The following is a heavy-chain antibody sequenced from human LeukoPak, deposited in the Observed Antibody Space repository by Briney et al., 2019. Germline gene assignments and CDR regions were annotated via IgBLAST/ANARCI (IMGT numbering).Heavy chain of an antibody. CDR1: GGSVSSGSYY. V-gene: IGHV4-61*01. CDR3: ARELRSIAARDYFDY. J-gene: IGHJ4*02. CDR2: IYYSGST. D-gene: IGHD6-6*01. Sequence: SETLSLTCTVSGGSVSSGSYYWSWIRQPPGKGLEWIGYIYYSGSTNYNPSLKSRVTISVDTSKNQFSLKLSSVTAADTAVYYCARELRSIAARDYFDYWGQGTLVTVSS.